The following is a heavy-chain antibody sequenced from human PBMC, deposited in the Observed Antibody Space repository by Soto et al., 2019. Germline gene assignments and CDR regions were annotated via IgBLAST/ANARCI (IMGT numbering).Heavy chain of an antibody. CDR1: GGSFSPNY. CDR3: ARVPDR. CDR2: IYHSGST. V-gene: IGHV4-30-2*01. Sequence: SETLSLTCIVSGGSFSPNYWAWIRQPPGKGLEWIGYIYHSGSTYYNPSLKSRVTISVDRSKNQFSLKLSSVTAADTAVYYCARVPDRWGQGTLVTVS. D-gene: IGHD2-2*01. J-gene: IGHJ5*02.